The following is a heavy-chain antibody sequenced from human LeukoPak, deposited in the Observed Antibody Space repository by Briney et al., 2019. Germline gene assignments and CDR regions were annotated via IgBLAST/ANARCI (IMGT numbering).Heavy chain of an antibody. V-gene: IGHV1-8*03. CDR3: ARGHYDILTGHGGYFDY. CDR1: GYTFTSYD. Sequence: ASVKVSCKASGYTFTSYDINWVRQATGQGLEWMGWMNPNSGNTGYARKFQGRVTITRNTSISTAYMELSSLRSEDTAVYYCARGHYDILTGHGGYFDYWGQGTLVTVSS. J-gene: IGHJ4*02. D-gene: IGHD3-9*01. CDR2: MNPNSGNT.